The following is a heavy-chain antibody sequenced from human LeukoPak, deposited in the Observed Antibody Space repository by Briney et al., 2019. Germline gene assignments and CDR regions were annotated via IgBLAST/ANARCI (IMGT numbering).Heavy chain of an antibody. CDR3: ARDLSAYYDSSGYSPNWFDP. CDR2: ISPSGDIT. Sequence: GGTLRLSCAASGFTFSNHGMNWVRQAPGKGLEWVSGISPSGDITYYADSVKGRFTISRDNAKNSLYLQMNSLRAEDTAVYYCARDLSAYYDSSGYSPNWFDPWGQGTLVTVSS. J-gene: IGHJ5*02. CDR1: GFTFSNHG. V-gene: IGHV3-21*01. D-gene: IGHD3-22*01.